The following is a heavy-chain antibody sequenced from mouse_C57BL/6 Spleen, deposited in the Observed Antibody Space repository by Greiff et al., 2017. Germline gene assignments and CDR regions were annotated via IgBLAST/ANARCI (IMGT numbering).Heavy chain of an antibody. V-gene: IGHV1-76*01. CDR3: ARRDFNWGYFDY. J-gene: IGHJ2*01. Sequence: QVQLQQSGAELVRPGASVKLSCKASGYTFTDYYINWVKQRPGQGLEWIARIYPGSGNTYYNEKFKGKATLTAEKSSSTAYMQLSSLTSEDSAVYFCARRDFNWGYFDYWGQGTTLTVSS. D-gene: IGHD4-1*01. CDR1: GYTFTDYY. CDR2: IYPGSGNT.